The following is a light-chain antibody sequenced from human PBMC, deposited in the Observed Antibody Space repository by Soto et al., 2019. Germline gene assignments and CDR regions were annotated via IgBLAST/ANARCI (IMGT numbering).Light chain of an antibody. CDR2: ATS. V-gene: IGKV1-39*01. CDR1: QNVNRF. Sequence: DIHMTQSPSSLSAALGDSVTITFRASQNVNRFLHWYQQRPGKAPKLLIYATSTLQTGVPSRFTGSGFGTEFTLTISSLQPEDFGTYFCQQSYFSQFTFGPGTKVDI. J-gene: IGKJ3*01. CDR3: QQSYFSQFT.